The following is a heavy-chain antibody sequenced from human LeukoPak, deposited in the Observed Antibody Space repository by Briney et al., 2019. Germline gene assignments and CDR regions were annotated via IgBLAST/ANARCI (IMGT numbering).Heavy chain of an antibody. CDR2: IYYSGST. D-gene: IGHD1-26*01. CDR1: GGSISSYY. Sequence: SETLSLTCTVSGGSISSYYWSWIRQPPGKGLEWIGYIYYSGSTNYNPSLKSRVTISVDTSKNQFSLKLSSVTAADTAVYYCARGPCAVGAFGYFDYWGQGTLVTVSS. V-gene: IGHV4-59*01. J-gene: IGHJ4*02. CDR3: ARGPCAVGAFGYFDY.